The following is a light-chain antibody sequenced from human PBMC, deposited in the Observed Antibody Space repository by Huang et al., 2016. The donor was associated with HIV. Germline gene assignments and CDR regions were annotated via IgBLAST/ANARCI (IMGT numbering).Light chain of an antibody. CDR1: QSLLHSNGYNY. Sequence: DIVMTQSPLSLPVTPGEPASISCRSSQSLLHSNGYNYLDWYLKKPGQSPQLLIYLGCNRASGVPDRFSGSGSGTDFTLKISRVEAEDVGVYYCMQALQTTWTFGQGTKVEIK. J-gene: IGKJ1*01. V-gene: IGKV2-28*01. CDR3: MQALQTTWT. CDR2: LGC.